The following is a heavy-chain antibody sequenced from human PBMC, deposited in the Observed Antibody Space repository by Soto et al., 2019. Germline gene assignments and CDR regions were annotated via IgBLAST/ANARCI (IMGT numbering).Heavy chain of an antibody. V-gene: IGHV4-39*01. J-gene: IGHJ4*02. D-gene: IGHD3-3*01. Sequence: SETLSLTCTVSGGSISSSSYYWGWIRQPPGKGLEWIGSIYYSGSTYYNPSLKSRVTISVDTSKNQFSLKLSSVTAADTAVYYCARHEWFDYDFWSGYYTGIDYWGQGTLVTVS. CDR2: IYYSGST. CDR1: GGSISSSSYY. CDR3: ARHEWFDYDFWSGYYTGIDY.